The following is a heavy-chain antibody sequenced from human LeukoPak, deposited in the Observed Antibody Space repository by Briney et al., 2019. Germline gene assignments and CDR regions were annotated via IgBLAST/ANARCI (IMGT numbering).Heavy chain of an antibody. V-gene: IGHV4-28*01. Sequence: SETLSLTCAVSGYSISSSNWWGWIRQPPGQGLEWIGYIYYSGSTYYNPSLKSRVTMSVDTSKNQFSLKLSSVTAVDTAVYYCARNVGPPRVWLYYYGSGSYAFDIWGQGTMVTVSS. D-gene: IGHD3-10*01. CDR2: IYYSGST. CDR1: GYSISSSNW. J-gene: IGHJ3*02. CDR3: ARNVGPPRVWLYYYGSGSYAFDI.